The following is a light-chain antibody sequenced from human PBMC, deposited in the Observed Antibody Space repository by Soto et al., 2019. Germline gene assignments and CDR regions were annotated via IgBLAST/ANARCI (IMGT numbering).Light chain of an antibody. CDR3: HQYYSPPLT. J-gene: IGKJ4*01. CDR2: WAS. CDR1: QSVLFSSNSKDF. V-gene: IGKV4-1*01. Sequence: DIVLTQSPDSLAVSLGERATINCKSSQSVLFSSNSKDFIAWYQQNPGQSPRLLMYWASTREYGVPDRFSGSGSGTDFTLTISSLQAEDVAVYYCHQYYSPPLTFGGGTKVEIK.